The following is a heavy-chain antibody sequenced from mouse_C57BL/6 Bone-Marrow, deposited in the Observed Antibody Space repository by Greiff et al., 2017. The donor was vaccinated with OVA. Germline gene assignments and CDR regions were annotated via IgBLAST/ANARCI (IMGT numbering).Heavy chain of an antibody. V-gene: IGHV1-59*01. CDR3: ARLFAY. Sequence: QVQLQQSGAELVRPGTSVKLSCKASGYTFTSYWMHWVKQRPGQGLEWIGVIDPSDSYTNYNQKFKGKATLTVDTSSSTAYMQLSSLTSEDSAVYYCARLFAYWGQGTLVTVSA. CDR2: IDPSDSYT. CDR1: GYTFTSYW. J-gene: IGHJ3*01.